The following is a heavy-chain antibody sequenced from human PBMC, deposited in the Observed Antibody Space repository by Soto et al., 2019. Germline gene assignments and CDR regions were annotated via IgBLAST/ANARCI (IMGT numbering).Heavy chain of an antibody. J-gene: IGHJ4*02. CDR1: GYTFTSYG. CDR2: ITAYNGNT. V-gene: IGHV1-18*04. D-gene: IGHD6-19*01. Sequence: QVQLLQSGPEVKKPGASVKVSCKASGYTFTSYGITWVRQAPGQGLEWMGWITAYNGNTNYPQRLQGRVTMTTDTSTSTVYMELRSLRSDDTAVYYCARDRGGSAWHSFDYWGQGTLVTVSS. CDR3: ARDRGGSAWHSFDY.